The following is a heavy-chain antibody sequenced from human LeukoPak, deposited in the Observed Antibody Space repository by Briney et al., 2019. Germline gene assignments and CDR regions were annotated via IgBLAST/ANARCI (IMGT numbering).Heavy chain of an antibody. CDR3: ARTPRPLFDY. CDR2: INHSGST. CDR1: GGSFSGYY. J-gene: IGHJ4*02. V-gene: IGHV4-34*01. D-gene: IGHD6-6*01. Sequence: KPSETLSLTCAVYGGSFSGYYWSWIRQPPGKGLEWIGEINHSGSTNYNPSLKSRVTLSVDTSKNQFSLKLSSVTAADTAVYYCARTPRPLFDYWGQGTLVTVSS.